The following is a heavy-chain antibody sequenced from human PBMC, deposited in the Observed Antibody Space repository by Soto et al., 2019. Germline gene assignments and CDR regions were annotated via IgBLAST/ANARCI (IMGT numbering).Heavy chain of an antibody. V-gene: IGHV6-1*01. CDR1: GDSVSSTSAA. Sequence: PSQTLSLTCAISGDSVSSTSAAWSWIRQSPSRGLEWLGRTYYRSKWYSDYAVSVKSRITINPDTSKNQFSPQLNSVTPEDTAVYYCARGSYYSGWVWGQGPLVTVSS. CDR2: TYYRSKWYS. D-gene: IGHD6-19*01. CDR3: ARGSYYSGWV. J-gene: IGHJ4*02.